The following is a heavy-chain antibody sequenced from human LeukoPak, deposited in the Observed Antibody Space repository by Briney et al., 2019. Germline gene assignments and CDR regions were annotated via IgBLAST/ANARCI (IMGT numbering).Heavy chain of an antibody. CDR3: ARALSLSYGMDV. D-gene: IGHD3-16*01. V-gene: IGHV1-2*02. J-gene: IGHJ6*02. Sequence: ASVKVSCKPSGYTFTGYYMHWVRQAPGQRLEWMGWINPNRGGTNYAQKFQGRVTMTRDTSINTAYMELSRLRSDDTAVYYCARALSLSYGMDVWGQGTTVTVSS. CDR2: INPNRGGT. CDR1: GYTFTGYY.